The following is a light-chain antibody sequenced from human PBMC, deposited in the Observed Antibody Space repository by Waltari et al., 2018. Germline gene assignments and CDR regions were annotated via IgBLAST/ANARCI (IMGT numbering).Light chain of an antibody. V-gene: IGLV1-47*01. CDR3: ATWDDSLSGWM. CDR2: RNN. CDR1: SSNIGSNL. Sequence: QSVLTQPPSASATPGQRVSISCSGSSSNIGSNLVYWYQHLPGKAPKLRIYRNNRRPSGVPDRFSGSKSGTSAALAISGLRSEDEADYYCATWDDSLSGWMFGGGTKLTVL. J-gene: IGLJ3*02.